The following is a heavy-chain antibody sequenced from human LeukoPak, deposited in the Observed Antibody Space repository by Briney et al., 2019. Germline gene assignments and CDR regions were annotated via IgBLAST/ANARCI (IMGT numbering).Heavy chain of an antibody. CDR2: IRYDGSNK. J-gene: IGHJ4*02. Sequence: GGSLRLSCAGSGFTFSNYAMHWVRQAPGKGLEWVAFIRYDGSNKYYADSVKGRFTISRDNSKNTLYLQMNSLRAEDTAVYYCAKDRSSWFGEFPCDYWGQGTLVTVSS. CDR1: GFTFSNYA. V-gene: IGHV3-30*02. D-gene: IGHD3-10*01. CDR3: AKDRSSWFGEFPCDY.